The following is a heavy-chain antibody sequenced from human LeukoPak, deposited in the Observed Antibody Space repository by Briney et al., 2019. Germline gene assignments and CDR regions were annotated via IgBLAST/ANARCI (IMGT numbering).Heavy chain of an antibody. D-gene: IGHD4-4*01. CDR1: GGSFSGYY. J-gene: IGHJ2*01. Sequence: SETLSLTCAVYGGSFSGYYWSWIRQPPGKGLEWIGEINHSGSTNYNPSLKSRVTISVDTSKNQFSLKLSSVTAADTAVYYCARGPMATVGSHCYFDLWGRGTLVTVSS. V-gene: IGHV4-34*01. CDR2: INHSGST. CDR3: ARGPMATVGSHCYFDL.